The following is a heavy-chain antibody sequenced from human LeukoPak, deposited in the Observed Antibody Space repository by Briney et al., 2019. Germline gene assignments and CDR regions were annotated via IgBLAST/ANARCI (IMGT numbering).Heavy chain of an antibody. CDR2: ISSSSSTI. D-gene: IGHD1-26*01. Sequence: GGSLRLSCAASGFTFSSYAMHWVRQAPGKGLEWVSYISSSSSTIYYADSVKGRFTISRDNAKNSLYLQMNSLRDEDTAVYYCARDHLLGAMGHLWGQGTLVTVSS. CDR1: GFTFSSYA. V-gene: IGHV3-48*02. CDR3: ARDHLLGAMGHL. J-gene: IGHJ4*02.